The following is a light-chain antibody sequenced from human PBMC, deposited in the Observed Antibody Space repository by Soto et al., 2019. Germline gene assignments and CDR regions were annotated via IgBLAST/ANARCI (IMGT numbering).Light chain of an antibody. CDR3: LLSYNGNYV. CDR1: TGAVTNGHY. V-gene: IGLV7-46*01. CDR2: DTT. Sequence: QAVVTQEPSLTVSPGGTVTLTCGSSTGAVTNGHYPYWFQQKPGQAPRTLIYDTTNRHSWTPARFSVSLLGGKASLTLSGEQPEDEAEYYCLLSYNGNYVFGKGKKVTV. J-gene: IGLJ1*01.